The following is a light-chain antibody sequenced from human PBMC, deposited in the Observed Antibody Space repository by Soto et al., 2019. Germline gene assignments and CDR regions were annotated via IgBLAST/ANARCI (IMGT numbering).Light chain of an antibody. CDR3: QQYNNWPLT. Sequence: EIVMTQSPATLSVSPGERATLSCRASQSVTSTLAWYLQKPGQAPRLLIYGTSTRATGIPARFSGSGSGTEFTITISSLQSEDSAVYYCQQYNNWPLTFGGGTKVEI. J-gene: IGKJ4*01. CDR1: QSVTST. CDR2: GTS. V-gene: IGKV3-15*01.